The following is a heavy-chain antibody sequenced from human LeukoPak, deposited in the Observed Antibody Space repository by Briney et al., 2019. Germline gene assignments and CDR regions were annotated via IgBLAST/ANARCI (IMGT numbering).Heavy chain of an antibody. CDR1: GGSISSYY. J-gene: IGHJ4*02. V-gene: IGHV4-59*01. CDR2: IYYSGST. D-gene: IGHD3-22*01. CDR3: ARGTRYYDSSGYYWRFDY. Sequence: KPSETLSLTCTVSGGSISSYYWSWIRQPPGKGLKWIGYIYYSGSTNYNPSLKSRVAISVDTSKNQFSLKLSSVTAADTAVYYCARGTRYYDSSGYYWRFDYWGQGTLVTVSS.